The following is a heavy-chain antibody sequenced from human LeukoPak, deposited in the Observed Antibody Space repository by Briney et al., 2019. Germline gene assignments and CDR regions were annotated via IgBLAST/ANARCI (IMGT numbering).Heavy chain of an antibody. J-gene: IGHJ6*03. CDR2: ISSSSSYI. D-gene: IGHD1-1*01. CDR3: ARDPYNGAYSEGYYYYYMDV. Sequence: TGGSLRLSCAASGFTFSDYEMNWVRQAPGKGLEWVSSISSSSSYIYYADSVKGRFTISRDNAKNSLYLQMNSLRVEDTAIYYCARDPYNGAYSEGYYYYYMDVWGKGTTVTVSS. CDR1: GFTFSDYE. V-gene: IGHV3-21*01.